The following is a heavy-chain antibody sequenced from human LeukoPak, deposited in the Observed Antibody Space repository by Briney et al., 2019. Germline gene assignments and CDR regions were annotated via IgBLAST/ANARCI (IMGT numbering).Heavy chain of an antibody. CDR1: GFTFSNAW. CDR3: TTERRGIRFLELSGPIYYYYMDV. CDR2: IKSKTDGGTT. J-gene: IGHJ6*03. Sequence: PGGSLRLSCAASGFTFSNAWMSWVRQAPGKGLEWVGRIKSKTDGGTTDYAAPVKGRFTISRDDSKNTLYLQMNSLKTEDTAVYYCTTERRGIRFLELSGPIYYYYMDVWGKGTTVTVSS. D-gene: IGHD3-3*01. V-gene: IGHV3-15*01.